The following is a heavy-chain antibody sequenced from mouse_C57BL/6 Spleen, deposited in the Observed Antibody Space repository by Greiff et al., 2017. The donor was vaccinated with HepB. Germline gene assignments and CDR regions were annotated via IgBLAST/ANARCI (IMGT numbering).Heavy chain of an antibody. CDR1: GYTFTDYY. D-gene: IGHD1-1*01. CDR3: AKESPHYYGSSYVHWYFDV. Sequence: EVKLVESGPELVKPGASVKISCKASGYTFTDYYMNWVKQSHGKSLEWIGDINPNNGGTSYNQKFKGKATLTVDKSSSTAYMELRSLTSEDSAVYYCAKESPHYYGSSYVHWYFDVWGTGTTVTVSS. V-gene: IGHV1-26*01. J-gene: IGHJ1*03. CDR2: INPNNGGT.